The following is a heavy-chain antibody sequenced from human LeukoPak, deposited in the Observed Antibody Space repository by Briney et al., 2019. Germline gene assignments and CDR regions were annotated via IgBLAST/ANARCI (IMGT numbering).Heavy chain of an antibody. J-gene: IGHJ5*02. D-gene: IGHD6-6*01. Sequence: GGSLRLSCAASGFTFSSYSMNWVRQAPGKGLEWVSSISSSSSYIYCADSVKGRFTISRDNAKNSLYLQMNSLRAEDTAVYYCARDARGVGNYNWFDPWGQGTLVTVSS. V-gene: IGHV3-21*01. CDR1: GFTFSSYS. CDR3: ARDARGVGNYNWFDP. CDR2: ISSSSSYI.